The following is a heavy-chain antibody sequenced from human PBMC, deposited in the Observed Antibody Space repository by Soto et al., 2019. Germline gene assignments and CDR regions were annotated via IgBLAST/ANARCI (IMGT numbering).Heavy chain of an antibody. CDR3: AKGSAARQDYYYYYMDV. Sequence: GGSLRLSCAASGFTFSSYAMSWVRQAPGKGLEWVSAISGSGGSTYYADSVKGRFTISRDNSKNTLYLQMNSLRAEDTAVYYCAKGSAARQDYYYYYMDVWGKGTTVTVSS. CDR1: GFTFSSYA. V-gene: IGHV3-23*01. J-gene: IGHJ6*03. D-gene: IGHD6-6*01. CDR2: ISGSGGST.